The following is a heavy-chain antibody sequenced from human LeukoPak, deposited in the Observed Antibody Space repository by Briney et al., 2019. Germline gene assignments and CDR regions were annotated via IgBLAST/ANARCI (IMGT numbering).Heavy chain of an antibody. CDR1: GFTFSSYA. V-gene: IGHV3-30-3*01. D-gene: IGHD3-22*01. CDR3: ARDPYYYDSSGYLLIDY. Sequence: GGSLRLSCAASGFTFSSYAMHWVRQAPGKGLEWVAVISYDGSNKYHADSVKGRFTISRDNSKNTLYLQMNSLRAEDTAVYYCARDPYYYDSSGYLLIDYWGQGTLVTVSS. J-gene: IGHJ4*02. CDR2: ISYDGSNK.